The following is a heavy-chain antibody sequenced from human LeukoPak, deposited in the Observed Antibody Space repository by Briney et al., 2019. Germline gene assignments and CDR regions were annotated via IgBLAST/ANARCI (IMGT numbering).Heavy chain of an antibody. CDR2: ISYDGSNK. D-gene: IGHD6-13*01. CDR3: ARDGGIAAAKDY. J-gene: IGHJ4*02. CDR1: GFTFSSYA. V-gene: IGHV3-30-3*01. Sequence: GGSLRLSCAASGFTFSSYAMHWVRQAPGKGLEWVAVISYDGSNKYYAGSVKGRFTISRDNSKNTLYLQMNSLRAEDTAVYYCARDGGIAAAKDYWGQGTLVTVSS.